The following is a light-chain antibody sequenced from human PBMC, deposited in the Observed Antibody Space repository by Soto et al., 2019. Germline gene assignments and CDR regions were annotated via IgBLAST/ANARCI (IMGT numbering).Light chain of an antibody. J-gene: IGLJ2*01. V-gene: IGLV1-40*01. CDR3: QSYDNSLSVHVV. CDR2: VNS. CDR1: SSNIGAGYD. Sequence: QSVLTQPPSVSGAPGQRVTISCTGTSSNIGAGYDVHWYQQVPGTSPKLLIFVNSNRPSGVPDRFSGSKSGTLASLAITGLQAEDEADYYCQSYDNSLSVHVVFGGGTKLTVL.